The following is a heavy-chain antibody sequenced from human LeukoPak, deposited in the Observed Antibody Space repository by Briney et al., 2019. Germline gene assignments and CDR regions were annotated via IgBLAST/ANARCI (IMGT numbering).Heavy chain of an antibody. CDR3: ARVTAAAGTRYFDL. Sequence: MTSETLSLTCTVSGGPISSYYWSWIRQPPGKGLEWIGYIYYSGSTNYNPSLKSRVTISVDTSKNQFSLRLSSVTAADTAVYYCARVTAAAGTRYFDLWGRGTLVTVSS. CDR2: IYYSGST. J-gene: IGHJ2*01. CDR1: GGPISSYY. D-gene: IGHD6-13*01. V-gene: IGHV4-59*01.